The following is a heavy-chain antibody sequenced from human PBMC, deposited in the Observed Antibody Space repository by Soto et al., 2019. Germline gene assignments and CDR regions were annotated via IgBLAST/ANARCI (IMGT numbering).Heavy chain of an antibody. J-gene: IGHJ5*02. CDR2: IWYDGSNK. Sequence: QVQLVESGGGVVQPGRSLRLSCAASGFTFSSYGMHWVRQAPGKGLEWVAVIWYDGSNKYYADSVKGRFTISRDNSKNTLYLQMNSLRAEDTAVYYCARGGLAAAGVNWFDPWGQGTLVTVSS. CDR3: ARGGLAAAGVNWFDP. V-gene: IGHV3-33*01. CDR1: GFTFSSYG. D-gene: IGHD6-13*01.